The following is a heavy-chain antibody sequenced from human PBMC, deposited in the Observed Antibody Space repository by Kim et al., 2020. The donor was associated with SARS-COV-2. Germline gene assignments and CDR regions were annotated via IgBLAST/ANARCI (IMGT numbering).Heavy chain of an antibody. D-gene: IGHD2-2*01. Sequence: SETLSLTCTVSGGSISSGGYYWSWIRQHPGKGLEWIGYIYYSGSTYYNPSLKSRVTISVDTSKNQFSLKLSSVTAADTAVYYCARGLGYCSSTSCFPYGMDVWGQGTTVTVSS. J-gene: IGHJ6*02. CDR3: ARGLGYCSSTSCFPYGMDV. CDR2: IYYSGST. CDR1: GGSISSGGYY. V-gene: IGHV4-31*03.